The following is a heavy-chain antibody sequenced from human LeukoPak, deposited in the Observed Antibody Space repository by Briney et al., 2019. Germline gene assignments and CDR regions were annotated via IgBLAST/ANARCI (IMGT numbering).Heavy chain of an antibody. D-gene: IGHD2-2*01. CDR3: ARGVRSSEDIVVVPAAISEYYFDY. CDR2: INHSGST. CDR1: GGSVSGYY. V-gene: IGHV4-34*01. Sequence: SETLSLTCAVYGGSVSGYYWSWIRQPPGKGLEWIGEINHSGSTNYNPSLKSRVTISVDTSKNQFSLKLSSVTAADTAVYYCARGVRSSEDIVVVPAAISEYYFDYWGQGTLVTVSS. J-gene: IGHJ4*02.